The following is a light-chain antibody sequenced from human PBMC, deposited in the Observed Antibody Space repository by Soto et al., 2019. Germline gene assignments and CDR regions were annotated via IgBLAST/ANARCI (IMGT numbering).Light chain of an antibody. CDR1: SSDVGAYKF. V-gene: IGLV2-14*03. Sequence: QSAPTQPASVSGSPGQSITISCTGTSSDVGAYKFVSWYQHHPGKAPKLIIYDVSNRPSGVSNRFSGSKSDNTASLTISGLQAEDEADYYCSSYTTASTYVFGTRTKLTVL. CDR3: SSYTTASTYV. CDR2: DVS. J-gene: IGLJ1*01.